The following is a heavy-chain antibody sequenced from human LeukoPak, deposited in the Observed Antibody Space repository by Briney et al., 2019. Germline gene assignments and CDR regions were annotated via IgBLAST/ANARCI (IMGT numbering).Heavy chain of an antibody. J-gene: IGHJ4*02. CDR3: ARVYRDILTGYYTDY. Sequence: ASVKVSCKASGYTFTSYGISWVRQAPGQGLEWMGWISAYNGNTNYAQKLQGRVTMTTDTSTSTAYMELRSLRSDDTAVYYCARVYRDILTGYYTDYWGQGTLVTVSS. V-gene: IGHV1-18*01. D-gene: IGHD3-9*01. CDR2: ISAYNGNT. CDR1: GYTFTSYG.